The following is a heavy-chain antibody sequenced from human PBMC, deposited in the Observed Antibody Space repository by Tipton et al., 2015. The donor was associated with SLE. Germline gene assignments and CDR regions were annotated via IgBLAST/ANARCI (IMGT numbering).Heavy chain of an antibody. V-gene: IGHV4-59*01. CDR3: ARAWSYSTGWYYDL. J-gene: IGHJ2*01. Sequence: GLVKPSETLSLTCTVSGGSISRYHWNWVRQPPGKGLDWIGYIFYSGSTNYNPSLKSRVTISLDTSKNQFSLKLSSVTAADTAVYYCARAWSYSTGWYYDLWGRGTLVTVSS. D-gene: IGHD6-19*01. CDR1: GGSISRYH. CDR2: IFYSGST.